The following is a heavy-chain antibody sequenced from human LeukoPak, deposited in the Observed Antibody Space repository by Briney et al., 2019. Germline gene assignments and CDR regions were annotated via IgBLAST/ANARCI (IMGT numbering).Heavy chain of an antibody. Sequence: GASVKVSCKASGYTVTCYYMHWVRQAPGQGLEWMGWINPNSGGTNYAQKFQGRVTMTRDTSISTAYMELSRLRSDDTAVYYCAREFYYGSGSIDYWGQGTLVTVSS. V-gene: IGHV1-2*02. D-gene: IGHD3-10*01. CDR2: INPNSGGT. J-gene: IGHJ4*02. CDR1: GYTVTCYY. CDR3: AREFYYGSGSIDY.